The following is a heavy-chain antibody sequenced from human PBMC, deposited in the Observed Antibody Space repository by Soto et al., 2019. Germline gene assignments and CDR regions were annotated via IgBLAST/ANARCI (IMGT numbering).Heavy chain of an antibody. CDR1: GGTCGDYG. CDR2: TWHDGSNK. V-gene: IGHV3-33*01. D-gene: IGHD7-27*01. CDR3: ARDWGS. J-gene: IGHJ5*02. Sequence: GGSLRLSCAAAGGTCGDYGMHWVRQAPGKGLEWVAVTWHDGSNKYYADSVKGRFTISRDNARSSIYLQMNGLSAEDTALYYCARDWGSWGQGTLVTVSS.